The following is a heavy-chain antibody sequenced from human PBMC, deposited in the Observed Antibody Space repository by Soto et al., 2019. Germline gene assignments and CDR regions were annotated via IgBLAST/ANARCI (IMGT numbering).Heavy chain of an antibody. CDR2: IIPIFGTA. CDR3: ARDRGYSGYPKDYNGMDV. D-gene: IGHD5-12*01. CDR1: GGTFSSYA. J-gene: IGHJ6*02. Sequence: GASVKVSCKASGGTFSSYAISWVRQAPGQGLEWMGGIIPIFGTANYAQKFQGRVTITADESTSTAYMELSSLRSEDTAVYYCARDRGYSGYPKDYNGMDVWGQGTTVTVSS. V-gene: IGHV1-69*13.